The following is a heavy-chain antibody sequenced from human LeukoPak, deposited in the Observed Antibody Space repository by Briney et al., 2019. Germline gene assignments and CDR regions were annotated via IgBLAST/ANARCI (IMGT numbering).Heavy chain of an antibody. CDR2: ISGSGGST. CDR3: AKDRVPAVVPAGEK. Sequence: GGSLRLSCAASGLTFSSYAMSWVRQAPGKGLEWVSAISGSGGSTYYADSVKGRFTISRDNSKNTLYLQMNSLRAEDTAVYYCAKDRVPAVVPAGEKWGQGTLVTVSS. CDR1: GLTFSSYA. J-gene: IGHJ4*02. V-gene: IGHV3-23*01. D-gene: IGHD2-2*01.